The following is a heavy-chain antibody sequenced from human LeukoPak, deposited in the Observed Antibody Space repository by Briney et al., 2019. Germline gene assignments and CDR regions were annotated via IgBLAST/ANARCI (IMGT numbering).Heavy chain of an antibody. CDR2: IYHSGST. CDR1: GGSISSSNW. D-gene: IGHD3-3*01. J-gene: IGHJ6*02. CDR3: ARDSKHYDFWSGYSAGYYGMDV. V-gene: IGHV4-4*02. Sequence: SETLSLTCAVSGGSISSSNWWSWVRQSPGKGLEWIGEIYHSGSTYYTPSLKSRVTISVDTSKNQFSLKLSSVTAADTAVYYCARDSKHYDFWSGYSAGYYGMDVWGQGTTVTVSS.